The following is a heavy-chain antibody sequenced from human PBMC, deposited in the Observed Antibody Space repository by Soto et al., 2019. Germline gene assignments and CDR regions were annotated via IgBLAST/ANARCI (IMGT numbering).Heavy chain of an antibody. CDR2: IKQDGSEK. V-gene: IGHV3-7*01. Sequence: EVQLVESGGGLVQPGGSLSLSCAASGFTFSNYWMTWVRQAPGKGLEWVANIKQDGSEKYYVDYVKGRSTISRDNAKNSVYLDMDSRRVADTAVYYCARVEGGYYGAGSYGFDYGGQGSLVTVSS. CDR3: ARVEGGYYGAGSYGFDY. J-gene: IGHJ4*02. D-gene: IGHD3-10*01. CDR1: GFTFSNYW.